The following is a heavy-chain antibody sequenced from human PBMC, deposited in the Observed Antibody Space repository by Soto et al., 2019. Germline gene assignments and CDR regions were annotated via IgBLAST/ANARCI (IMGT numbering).Heavy chain of an antibody. J-gene: IGHJ6*02. V-gene: IGHV5-51*01. CDR3: ARRGAAASGSTKNYYYYYGMDV. Sequence: PGESLKISCKGSGYTFTDYWIGWVRQLPGKGLEWMGIIYPGDSDTRYSPSFQGHVTITVDKSTSTAYLQWSSLKASDTAMYYCARRGAAASGSTKNYYYYYGMDVWGQGTTVTVSS. CDR2: IYPGDSDT. CDR1: GYTFTDYW. D-gene: IGHD6-13*01.